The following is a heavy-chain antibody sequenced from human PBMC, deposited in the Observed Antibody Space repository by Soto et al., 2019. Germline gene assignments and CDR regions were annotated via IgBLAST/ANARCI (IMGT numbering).Heavy chain of an antibody. V-gene: IGHV4-34*12. J-gene: IGHJ3*02. CDR1: GGSFSGYY. D-gene: IGHD3-16*01. Sequence: QVHLQQWGAGLLKPSETLSLSCAVYGGSFSGYYWTWIRQPPGKGLEWIGEIIHTGSTNYNPSLESRVTMSVDTSKKQFSLNLSSVTAADTAVYHCARARITFGGALDIWGQGTVVTVSS. CDR2: IIHTGST. CDR3: ARARITFGGALDI.